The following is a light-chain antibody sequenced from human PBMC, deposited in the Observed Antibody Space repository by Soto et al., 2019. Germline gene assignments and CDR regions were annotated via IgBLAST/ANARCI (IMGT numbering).Light chain of an antibody. V-gene: IGKV1-5*03. CDR2: KAS. CDR1: QSISSW. CDR3: QHPGT. Sequence: DIQMTQSPSTLSASVGDRVTITCRASQSISSWLAWYQQKPGKAPKLLIYKASSLESGVPSRFSGSGSGTGFTLTISSLQADDFATYYCQHPGTFGQGTKVEIK. J-gene: IGKJ1*01.